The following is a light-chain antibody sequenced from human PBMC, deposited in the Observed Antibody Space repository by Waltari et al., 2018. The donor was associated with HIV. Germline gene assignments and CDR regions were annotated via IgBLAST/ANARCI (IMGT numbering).Light chain of an antibody. CDR1: SSDVGGYDY. CDR3: SSHAGSNNYV. J-gene: IGLJ1*01. V-gene: IGLV2-8*01. Sequence: QSALTQPPSASGSPGQSVTISCSGTSSDVGGYDYVSWYQQHPGKAPKLMIYEVSKLPSGVPDRFSGSNSGNTASLTVSGLQAEDEADYYCSSHAGSNNYVFGTGTKVTVL. CDR2: EVS.